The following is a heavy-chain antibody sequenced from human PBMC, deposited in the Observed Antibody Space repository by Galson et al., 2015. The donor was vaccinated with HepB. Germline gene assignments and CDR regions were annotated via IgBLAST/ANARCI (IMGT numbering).Heavy chain of an antibody. CDR1: GFTFSDYY. J-gene: IGHJ4*02. V-gene: IGHV3-11*03. D-gene: IGHD5-12*01. Sequence: SLRLSCAASGFTFSDYYMSWIRQAPGKGLEWVSYISSSSSYTNYADSVKGRFTISRDNAKNSLYLQMNSLRAEDTAVYYCARLKISGYDDGYYFDYWGQGTLVTVSS. CDR2: ISSSSSYT. CDR3: ARLKISGYDDGYYFDY.